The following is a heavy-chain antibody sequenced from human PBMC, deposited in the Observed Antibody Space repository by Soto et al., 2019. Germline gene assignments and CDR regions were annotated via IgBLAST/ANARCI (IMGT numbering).Heavy chain of an antibody. CDR1: GYTFTDYP. D-gene: IGHD6-19*01. Sequence: QVQLVQSGAEVRKPGASVKVSCKASGYTFTDYPIHWVRRAPGQRLEWMGWINAGNGNTKYSQKFQGRVTITRDTSASTAYMELSSLRPQDTAVYYCARGMTVAGYYWGQGTLLTVSS. J-gene: IGHJ4*02. V-gene: IGHV1-3*01. CDR2: INAGNGNT. CDR3: ARGMTVAGYY.